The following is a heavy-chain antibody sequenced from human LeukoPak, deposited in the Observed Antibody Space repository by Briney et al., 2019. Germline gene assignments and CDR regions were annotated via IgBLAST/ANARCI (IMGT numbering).Heavy chain of an antibody. D-gene: IGHD2-2*01. V-gene: IGHV3-30-3*01. Sequence: PGGSLRLSCAASGFTFSSYAMHWVRQASGKGLEWVAVISYDGSNKYYADSVKGRFTISRDNSKNTLYLQMNSLRAEDTAVYYCARVRGCSSTSCLFGYFQHWGQGTLVTVSS. CDR2: ISYDGSNK. CDR1: GFTFSSYA. J-gene: IGHJ1*01. CDR3: ARVRGCSSTSCLFGYFQH.